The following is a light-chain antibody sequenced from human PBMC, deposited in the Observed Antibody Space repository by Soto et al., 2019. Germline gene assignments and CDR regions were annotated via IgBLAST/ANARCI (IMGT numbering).Light chain of an antibody. J-gene: IGLJ3*02. CDR1: SSDIGGYNF. CDR3: SSYTANNTWV. Sequence: QSALTQPASVSGSPGQSITISCSGTSSDIGGYNFVSWYQQYPGKAPKLMIYEVTDRPSGVSDRFSGSKSDNTASLTISGLQAEDEADYYCSSYTANNTWVFGGGTKLTVL. V-gene: IGLV2-14*01. CDR2: EVT.